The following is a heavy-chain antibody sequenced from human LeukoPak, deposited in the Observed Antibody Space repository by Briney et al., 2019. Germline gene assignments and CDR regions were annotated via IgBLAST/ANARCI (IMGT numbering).Heavy chain of an antibody. CDR1: GFTFSSYA. CDR3: AKDYGANFFFFDY. CDR2: ISGSGGST. V-gene: IGHV3-23*01. Sequence: PGGSLRLSCAASGFTFSSYAMSWVRQAPGKGLEWVSAISGSGGSTYYADSVKGRFTISRDNSKNTLYLQMYSLRPEDTALYYCAKDYGANFFFFDYWGQGSLVTVSS. J-gene: IGHJ4*02. D-gene: IGHD4/OR15-4a*01.